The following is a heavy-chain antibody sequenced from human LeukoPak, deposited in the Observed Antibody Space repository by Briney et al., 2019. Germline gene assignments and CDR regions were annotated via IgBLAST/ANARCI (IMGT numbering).Heavy chain of an antibody. Sequence: GGSLRLSCAASGFTFSSYSMNCVRQAPGKGLGWVSSISSSSSYIYYADSVKGRFTISRDNAKNSLYLQMNSLRAEDTAVYYCARVQWLVEGGFDYWGQGTLVTVSS. CDR2: ISSSSSYI. V-gene: IGHV3-21*01. CDR3: ARVQWLVEGGFDY. J-gene: IGHJ4*02. CDR1: GFTFSSYS. D-gene: IGHD6-19*01.